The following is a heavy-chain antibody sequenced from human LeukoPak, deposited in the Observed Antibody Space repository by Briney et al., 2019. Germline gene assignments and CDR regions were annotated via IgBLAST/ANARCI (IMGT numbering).Heavy chain of an antibody. CDR2: IYYSGST. CDR1: GGSISSGDYY. D-gene: IGHD2-2*01. V-gene: IGHV4-30-4*01. Sequence: SETLSLTCTVSGGSISSGDYYWSWIRQPPGKGLEWIGYIYYSGSTYYNPSLKSRVTISVDTSKNQFSLKLSSVTPEDTAVYYCAREEDCTTSSCYATVYFDYWGQGSLVIVSS. J-gene: IGHJ4*02. CDR3: AREEDCTTSSCYATVYFDY.